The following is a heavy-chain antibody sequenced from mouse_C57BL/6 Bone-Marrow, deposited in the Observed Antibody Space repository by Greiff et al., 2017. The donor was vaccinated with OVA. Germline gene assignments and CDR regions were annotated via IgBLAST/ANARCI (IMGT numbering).Heavy chain of an antibody. CDR1: GFTFSSYA. CDR3: ARDPPPNY. V-gene: IGHV5-4*01. Sequence: EVKLMESGGGLVKPGGSLKLSCAASGFTFSSYAMSWVRQTPEKRLEWVATISDGGSYTYYPDNVKGRFTISRDNAKNNLYLQMSHLKSEDTAMYYCARDPPPNYWGQGTTLTVSS. CDR2: ISDGGSYT. J-gene: IGHJ2*01.